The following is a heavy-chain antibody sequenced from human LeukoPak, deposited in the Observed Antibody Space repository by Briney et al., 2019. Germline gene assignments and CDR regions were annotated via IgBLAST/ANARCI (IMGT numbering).Heavy chain of an antibody. CDR3: TTDGGGIVLMVYAHPDAFDI. D-gene: IGHD2-8*01. CDR2: IKSKTDGGTT. Sequence: PGGSLRLSCAASGFTFSTYSMNWVRQAPGKGLEWVGRIKSKTDGGTTDYAAPVKGRFTISRDDSKNTLYLQMNSLKTEDTAVYYCTTDGGGIVLMVYAHPDAFDIWGQGTMVTVSS. V-gene: IGHV3-15*01. CDR1: GFTFSTYS. J-gene: IGHJ3*02.